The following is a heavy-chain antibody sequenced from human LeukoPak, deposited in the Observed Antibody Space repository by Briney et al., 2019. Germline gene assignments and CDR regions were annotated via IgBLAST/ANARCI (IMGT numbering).Heavy chain of an antibody. CDR2: IYTSGST. V-gene: IGHV4-61*02. CDR3: ARGDFWSGYRHASDI. D-gene: IGHD3-3*01. CDR1: GGSISSGSYY. J-gene: IGHJ3*02. Sequence: PSETLSLTCTVSGGSISSGSYYWSWIRQPAGKGLEWIGRIYTSGSTNYNPSLKSRVTISVDTSKNQFSLKLSSVTAADTAVYYCARGDFWSGYRHASDIWGQGTMVTVSS.